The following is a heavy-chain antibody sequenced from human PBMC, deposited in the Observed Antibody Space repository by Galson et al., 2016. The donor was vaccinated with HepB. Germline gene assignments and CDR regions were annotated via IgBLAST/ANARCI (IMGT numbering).Heavy chain of an antibody. V-gene: IGHV1-18*01. CDR1: GYTFRNYG. CDR2: ISAYDGP. CDR3: ARTSDRDSPYWFFDL. J-gene: IGHJ2*01. D-gene: IGHD3-22*01. Sequence: SVKVSCKASGYTFRNYGISWVRQAPGQGLEWMGWISAYDGPNYAQKFRGRVTITTDTSTSMAYMELRSLRSDDTAVYYCARTSDRDSPYWFFDLWGRGTQVIVSS.